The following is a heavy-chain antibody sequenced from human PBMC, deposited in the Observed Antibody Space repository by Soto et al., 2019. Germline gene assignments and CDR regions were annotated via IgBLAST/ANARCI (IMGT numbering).Heavy chain of an antibody. V-gene: IGHV4-61*01. CDR3: ARDGRDYYWDF. D-gene: IGHD3-22*01. J-gene: IGHJ4*02. CDR1: GGSISSSSYY. Sequence: PSETLSLTCTVSGGSISSSSYYWGWIRQPPGKGLEWTGYIYYSGSTNYNPSLKSRVTISVDTSKNQFSLKLSSVTAADTAVYYCARDGRDYYWDFWGQGTLVTVSS. CDR2: IYYSGST.